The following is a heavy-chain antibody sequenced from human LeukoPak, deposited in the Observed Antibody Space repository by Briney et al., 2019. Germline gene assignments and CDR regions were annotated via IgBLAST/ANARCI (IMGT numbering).Heavy chain of an antibody. J-gene: IGHJ4*02. D-gene: IGHD3-16*01. CDR1: GYTFTGFY. CDR3: ARKDYIWGSYPLDY. CDR2: INPNSGST. Sequence: ASVKVSCKASGYTFTGFYMHWVRQAPGQGLEWMGWINPNSGSTNYAQKFQGRVTMTRDTSISTAYMELSRLRSDDTAVYYCARKDYIWGSYPLDYWGQGTLVTVSS. V-gene: IGHV1-2*02.